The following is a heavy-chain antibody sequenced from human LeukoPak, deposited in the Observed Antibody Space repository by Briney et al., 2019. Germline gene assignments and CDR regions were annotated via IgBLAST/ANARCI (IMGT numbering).Heavy chain of an antibody. J-gene: IGHJ4*02. CDR2: INHSGST. Sequence: PSETLSLTCAVYGGSFSGYYWSWIRQPPGKGLEWIGEINHSGSTNYNPSLKSRVTISVDTSKNQFSLKLSSVTAADTAVYYCARGSIQLWLNPFDYWGQGTLVTVSS. V-gene: IGHV4-34*01. CDR3: ARGSIQLWLNPFDY. CDR1: GGSFSGYY. D-gene: IGHD5-18*01.